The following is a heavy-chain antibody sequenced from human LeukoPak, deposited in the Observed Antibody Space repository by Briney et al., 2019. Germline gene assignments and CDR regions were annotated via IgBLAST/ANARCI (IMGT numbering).Heavy chain of an antibody. CDR3: ARAFPQQWLPQGY. Sequence: GGSLRLSCAASGFTFSSYAMHWVRQAPGKGLEWVAVISYDGSNKYYADSVKGRFTISRDNSKNTLYLQMNSLRAEDTAVYYCARAFPQQWLPQGYWGQGTLVTVSS. CDR1: GFTFSSYA. J-gene: IGHJ4*02. D-gene: IGHD6-19*01. CDR2: ISYDGSNK. V-gene: IGHV3-30-3*01.